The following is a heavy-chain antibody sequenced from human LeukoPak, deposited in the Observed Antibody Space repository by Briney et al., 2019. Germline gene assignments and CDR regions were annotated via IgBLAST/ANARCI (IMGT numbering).Heavy chain of an antibody. Sequence: PGGSLRLSCAASGFSFSSYWMSWVRQAPGKGLEWVAYIKQDGTERFYVDSVKGRFTISRDNAENSLYLRMNSLRAEDTAVYFCARVNYHYGMDVWGQGTTVTVSS. V-gene: IGHV3-7*01. CDR2: IKQDGTER. CDR3: ARVNYHYGMDV. J-gene: IGHJ6*02. CDR1: GFSFSSYW.